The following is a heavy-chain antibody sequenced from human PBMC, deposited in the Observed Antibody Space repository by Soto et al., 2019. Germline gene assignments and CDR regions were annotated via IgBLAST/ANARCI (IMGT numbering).Heavy chain of an antibody. CDR3: AQERTYYDFWSGYYTGFYFDY. Sequence: SGPTLVNPTQTLTLTCTFSGFSLSTSGVGVGWIRQPPGKALEWLALIYWNDDKRYSPSLKSRLTITKDTSKNQVVLTMTNMDPVDTATYYCAQERTYYDFWSGYYTGFYFDYWGRGTLVTVSS. CDR1: GFSLSTSGVG. D-gene: IGHD3-3*01. V-gene: IGHV2-5*01. CDR2: IYWNDDK. J-gene: IGHJ4*02.